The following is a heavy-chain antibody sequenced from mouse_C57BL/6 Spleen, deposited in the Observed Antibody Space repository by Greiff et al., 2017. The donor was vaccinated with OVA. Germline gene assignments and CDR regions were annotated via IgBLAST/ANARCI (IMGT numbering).Heavy chain of an antibody. V-gene: IGHV2-5*01. CDR1: GFSLTSYG. J-gene: IGHJ4*01. Sequence: QVQLQQSGPGLVQPSQSLSITCTVSGFSLTSYGVHWVRQSPGKGLEWLGRIWRGGGTDNNAAFMSRLSITKDNSKSQVFFKMDSLQADDTAIYYCANYYYAMDYWGQGTSVTVSS. CDR3: ANYYYAMDY. CDR2: IWRGGGT.